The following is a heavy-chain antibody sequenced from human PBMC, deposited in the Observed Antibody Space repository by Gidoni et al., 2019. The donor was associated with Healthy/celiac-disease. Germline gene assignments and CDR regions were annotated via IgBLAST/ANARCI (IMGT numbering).Heavy chain of an antibody. D-gene: IGHD6-13*01. CDR2: RSYDGSNK. V-gene: IGHV3-30*18. J-gene: IGHJ4*02. CDR1: GFPFSSYG. Sequence: QVQLVESVGGSVQPCRSPRLSCSSSGFPFSSYGMPWVRQAPGKGLEWVAVRSYDGSNKYYADSVKGRFTISRDNSKNTLYLQMNSLRAEDTAVYYCAKLTAAAQASFDYWGQGTLVTVSS. CDR3: AKLTAAAQASFDY.